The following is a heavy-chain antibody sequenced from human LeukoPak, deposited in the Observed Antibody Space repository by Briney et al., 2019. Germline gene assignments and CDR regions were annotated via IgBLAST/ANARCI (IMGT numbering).Heavy chain of an antibody. J-gene: IGHJ4*02. CDR2: IYNSGST. D-gene: IGHD2-21*01. V-gene: IGHV4-39*01. CDR3: ARHVASYDFDF. CDR1: GGSISNDNYY. Sequence: SETLSLTCSVSGGSISNDNYYWGWIRQPPGEGLEWIGSIYNSGSTYYNPSLKSRVTVSVDRPKNHFSLKLNSVTAADTAVYYCARHVASYDFDFWGQGILVTVSS.